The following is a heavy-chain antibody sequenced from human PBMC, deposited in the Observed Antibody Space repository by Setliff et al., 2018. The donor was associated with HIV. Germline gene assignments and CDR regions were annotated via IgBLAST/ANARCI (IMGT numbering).Heavy chain of an antibody. J-gene: IGHJ4*02. CDR1: GFSISTNGVS. Sequence: SGPTLVNPTQTVTLTCSFSGFSISTNGVSVSWVRRPPGRALDWLARIDWDGETHYTTSLKTRLTISKDTTNNRVVLTMTNMDPVDTATYSCARMGGDLTHFAYWGPGTLVTVSS. V-gene: IGHV2-70*19. CDR3: ARMGGDLTHFAY. D-gene: IGHD3-16*01. CDR2: IDWDGET.